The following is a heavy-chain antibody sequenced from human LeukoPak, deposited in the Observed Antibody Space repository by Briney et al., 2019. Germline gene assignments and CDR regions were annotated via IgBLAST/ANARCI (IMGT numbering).Heavy chain of an antibody. CDR1: GFTFRTYW. CDR3: ANGDGFDF. D-gene: IGHD5-24*01. Sequence: GGSLRLSXATSGFTFRTYWMSWVRQAPGKGLEWVANIKQDGSEKYYADSVTGRFTISRDNAKNSLYLQMNSLRAEDTAVYYCANGDGFDFWGQGTLVTVSS. V-gene: IGHV3-7*01. J-gene: IGHJ4*02. CDR2: IKQDGSEK.